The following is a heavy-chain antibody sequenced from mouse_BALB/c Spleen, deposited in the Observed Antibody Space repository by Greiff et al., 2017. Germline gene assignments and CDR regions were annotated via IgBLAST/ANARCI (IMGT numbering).Heavy chain of an antibody. D-gene: IGHD2-4*01. J-gene: IGHJ3*01. V-gene: IGHV14-3*02. Sequence: EVQLQQSGAELVKPGASVKLSCTASGFNIKDTYMHWVKQRPEQGLEWIGRIDPANGNTKYDPKFQGKATITADTSSNTAYLQLSSLTSEDTAVYYCATSTMITGGFAYWGQGTLVTVSA. CDR1: GFNIKDTY. CDR2: IDPANGNT. CDR3: ATSTMITGGFAY.